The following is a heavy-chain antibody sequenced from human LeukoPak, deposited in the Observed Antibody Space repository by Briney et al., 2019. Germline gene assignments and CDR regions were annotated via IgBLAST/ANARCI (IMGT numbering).Heavy chain of an antibody. J-gene: IGHJ6*04. D-gene: IGHD2-15*01. Sequence: SETLSLTCAVYGGSFSGYYWSWIRQPPGKGLEWIGEINHSGSTNYNPSLKSRVTISVDTSKNQFSLKLSPVTAADTAVYYCARAYCSGGSCYYYYYYGMDVWGKGTTVTVSS. CDR3: ARAYCSGGSCYYYYYYGMDV. CDR1: GGSFSGYY. V-gene: IGHV4-34*01. CDR2: INHSGST.